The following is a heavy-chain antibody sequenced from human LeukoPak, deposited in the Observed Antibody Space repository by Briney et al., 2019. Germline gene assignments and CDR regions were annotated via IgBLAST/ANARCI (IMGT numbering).Heavy chain of an antibody. J-gene: IGHJ4*02. CDR2: IYSDGST. CDR3: ARDPPAVTTNTYG. Sequence: PGGSLRLSCAASGFTVSNNYLNWVRQAPGKGLEWVSLIYSDGSTSYADSVKGRFTTSRDNSKNTLYLQMNSLRVEDTAVYYCARDPPAVTTNTYGWGQGTLVTVSS. CDR1: GFTVSNNY. V-gene: IGHV3-66*01. D-gene: IGHD1-1*01.